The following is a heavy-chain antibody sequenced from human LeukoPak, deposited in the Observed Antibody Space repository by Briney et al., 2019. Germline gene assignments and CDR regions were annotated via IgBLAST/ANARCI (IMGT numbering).Heavy chain of an antibody. CDR2: ISYDGSNK. D-gene: IGHD6-19*01. V-gene: IGHV3-30*18. CDR3: AKGKAPIRTAVAGTLDY. Sequence: GGSLRLSCAASGFTFSSYGMHWVRQAPGKGLEWVAVISYDGSNKYYADSVKGRFTISRDNSKNTLYLQMNSLRAEDTAVHYCAKGKAPIRTAVAGTLDYWGQGTLVTVSS. J-gene: IGHJ4*02. CDR1: GFTFSSYG.